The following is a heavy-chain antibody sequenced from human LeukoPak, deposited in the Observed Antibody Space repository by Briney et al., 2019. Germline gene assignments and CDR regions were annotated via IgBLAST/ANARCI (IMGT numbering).Heavy chain of an antibody. V-gene: IGHV4-39*01. CDR2: IYHSGSS. D-gene: IGHD4-23*01. CDR3: ARHGGVTQGADWFDH. J-gene: IGHJ5*02. Sequence: SETRSLTCTVPGGSISSSSYYWGWLRQPPGKGLEWTGSIYHSGSSYYNPSLKSRVTISVDTSKNPFSLKLSSVTAADTGVYSCARHGGVTQGADWFDHWGQGTLVTVSS. CDR1: GGSISSSSYY.